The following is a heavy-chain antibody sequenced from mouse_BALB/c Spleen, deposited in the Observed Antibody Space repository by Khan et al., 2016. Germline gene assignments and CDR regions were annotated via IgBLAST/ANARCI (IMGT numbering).Heavy chain of an antibody. CDR2: IRRKANNNAT. Sequence: EVKLEESGGGLVQPGGSMKLSCAASGFTFSDAWMDWVRQSPEKGLEWVAEIRRKANNNATYYAESVKGRFTISRDDSKSSVYLQMNSLRAEDTGIYYGTSKVRAMDYWGQGTSVTVSS. D-gene: IGHD2-14*01. V-gene: IGHV6-6*01. CDR3: TSKVRAMDY. J-gene: IGHJ4*01. CDR1: GFTFSDAW.